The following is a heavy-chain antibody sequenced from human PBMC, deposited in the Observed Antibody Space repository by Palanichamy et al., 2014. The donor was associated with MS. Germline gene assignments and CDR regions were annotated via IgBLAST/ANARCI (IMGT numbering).Heavy chain of an antibody. D-gene: IGHD3-10*01. J-gene: IGHJ2*01. V-gene: IGHV1-18*01. Sequence: QVQLVQSGAEVKKPGASVKVSCKASGYTFSSYGITWVRQAPGQGLEWMGWIGAYNGNTNYAQKFQGRVTMTTDTSTSTAYMDLRSLRSDDTAVYYCARKPGYYYGDFDWYLDLWGRGTLVTVSS. CDR3: ARKPGYYYGDFDWYLDL. CDR1: GYTFSSYG. CDR2: IGAYNGNT.